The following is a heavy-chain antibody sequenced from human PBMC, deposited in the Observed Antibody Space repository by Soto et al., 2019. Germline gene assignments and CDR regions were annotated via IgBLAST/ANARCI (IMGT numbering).Heavy chain of an antibody. CDR2: ISTHSSYS. J-gene: IGHJ4*02. D-gene: IGHD6-13*01. V-gene: IGHV3-11*05. CDR3: ARVGIPVAGTGEFAS. Sequence: PGGSLRLSCAASGFTFSSYAMSWVRQTPGKGLEWVSYISTHSSYSNYADSVKGRFTISRDNAKNSLYLQMNSLRAEDTAVYYCARVGIPVAGTGEFASWGQGTLVTVSS. CDR1: GFTFSSYA.